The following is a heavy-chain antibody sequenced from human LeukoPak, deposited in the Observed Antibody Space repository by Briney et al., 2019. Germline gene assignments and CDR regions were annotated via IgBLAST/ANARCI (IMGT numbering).Heavy chain of an antibody. CDR2: ISSSSSYI. CDR3: ARGPRNSSSYQYFQH. CDR1: GFTFSTYS. D-gene: IGHD6-13*01. J-gene: IGHJ1*01. V-gene: IGHV3-21*01. Sequence: GGSLRLSCASSGFTFSTYSMNWVRQAPGKGLEWVSSISSSSSYIYYADSVKGRFTISRDNAKNSLYLQMNSLRAEDTAVYYCARGPRNSSSYQYFQHWGQGTLVTVSP.